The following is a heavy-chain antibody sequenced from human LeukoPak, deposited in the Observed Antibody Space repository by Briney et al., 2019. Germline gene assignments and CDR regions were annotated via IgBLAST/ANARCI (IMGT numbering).Heavy chain of an antibody. Sequence: SGGSLRLSCAASGCRFSSSWMHWVRQAPGEGLVWVSRIKSDGSSARYADSVKGRFTVSRDNAKSTLYLQMSSLRAGDTAVYYCARDREYDYNLIDSWGRGTLVTVSS. J-gene: IGHJ4*02. D-gene: IGHD4/OR15-4a*01. CDR1: GCRFSSSW. CDR3: ARDREYDYNLIDS. V-gene: IGHV3-74*01. CDR2: IKSDGSSA.